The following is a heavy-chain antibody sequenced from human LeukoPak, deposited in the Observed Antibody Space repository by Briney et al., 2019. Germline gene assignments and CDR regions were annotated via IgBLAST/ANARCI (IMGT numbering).Heavy chain of an antibody. J-gene: IGHJ4*02. V-gene: IGHV3-23*01. D-gene: IGHD2-15*01. CDR1: GFTFRSYA. Sequence: GGSLRPSCAASGFTFRSYAMSWVRQAPGKGLEWVSSISGSGGSTYYADSVKGRFTISRDNSKNTLYLQMNSLRAEDTAIYYCARRLDLGSIVVVVAATGCFDYWGQGTLVTVSS. CDR3: ARRLDLGSIVVVVAATGCFDY. CDR2: ISGSGGST.